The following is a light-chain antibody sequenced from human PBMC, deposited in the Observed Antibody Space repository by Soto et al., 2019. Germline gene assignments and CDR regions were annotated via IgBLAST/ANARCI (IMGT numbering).Light chain of an antibody. CDR2: GAS. Sequence: EIVMTQSPATLSVSPGDRATLSCRGKRGSSGYLAWYQQKAGQAPRLLIYGASTRATGIPARFSGSGSGTDFTLTISSLQSEDFAVYYCQQYNIWPWTFGQGTKVDIK. J-gene: IGKJ1*01. CDR1: RGSSGY. CDR3: QQYNIWPWT. V-gene: IGKV3-15*01.